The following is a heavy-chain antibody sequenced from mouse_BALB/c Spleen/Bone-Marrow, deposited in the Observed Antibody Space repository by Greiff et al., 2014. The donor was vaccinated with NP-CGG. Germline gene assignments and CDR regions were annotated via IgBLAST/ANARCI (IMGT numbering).Heavy chain of an antibody. J-gene: IGHJ1*01. D-gene: IGHD2-4*01. CDR2: IDPANGST. Sequence: VQLQQSGAELVKPGASVKLSCTASGFNIKDTYMHWVKQRPEQGLEWIGRIDPANGSTKYDPKFQGKATITADTSSNTAYLQLSSLTSEDTAVYYCANYDYGWYFDVWGAGTTVTVSS. CDR3: ANYDYGWYFDV. V-gene: IGHV14-3*02. CDR1: GFNIKDTY.